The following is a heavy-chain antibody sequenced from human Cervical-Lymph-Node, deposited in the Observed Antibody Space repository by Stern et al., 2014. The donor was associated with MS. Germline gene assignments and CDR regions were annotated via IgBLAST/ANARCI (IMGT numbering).Heavy chain of an antibody. CDR1: GDSISSYTHY. CDR3: AKHACTGAACPFDL. D-gene: IGHD2-8*02. Sequence: QVQLQESGPGLVKPSETLSLTCAVSGDSISSYTHYWAWIRQPPGKGLEWIGCVYYMGAAYYIPSLKSPFPISVDTSKNPFSLGLNSVTAADTAVYYCAKHACTGAACPFDLWGQGTLVTVSS. J-gene: IGHJ4*02. V-gene: IGHV4-39*01. CDR2: VYYMGAA.